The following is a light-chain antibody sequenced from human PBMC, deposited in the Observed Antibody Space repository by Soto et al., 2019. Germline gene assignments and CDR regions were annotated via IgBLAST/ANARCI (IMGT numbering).Light chain of an antibody. V-gene: IGKV4-1*01. CDR1: QSVLFSSNNKKY. J-gene: IGKJ1*01. CDR2: WAS. Sequence: DIVMTQSPDSLTVSLGERATINCRSSQSVLFSSNNKKYLAWYQQKPGQPPKPLIYWASTRQPGVPDRFSGSGSGTDFTLTISSLQAEDVAVYYCHQYYSTPPTFGQGTKVDIK. CDR3: HQYYSTPPT.